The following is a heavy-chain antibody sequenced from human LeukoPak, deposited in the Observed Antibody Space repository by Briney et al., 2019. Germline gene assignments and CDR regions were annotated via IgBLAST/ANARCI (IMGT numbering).Heavy chain of an antibody. V-gene: IGHV4-30-4*01. Sequence: SETLSLTCTVSGGSISSGDYYWSWIRQPPGKGLEWIGYIYYSGSTCYNPSLKSRVTISVDTSKNQFSLKLSSVTAADTAVYYCARATMYSSSWHGAFDIWGQGTMVTVSS. J-gene: IGHJ3*02. CDR3: ARATMYSSSWHGAFDI. CDR2: IYYSGST. CDR1: GGSISSGDYY. D-gene: IGHD6-13*01.